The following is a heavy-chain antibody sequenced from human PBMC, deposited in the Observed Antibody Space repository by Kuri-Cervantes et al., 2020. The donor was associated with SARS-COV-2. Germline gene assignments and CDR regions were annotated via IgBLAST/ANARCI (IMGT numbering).Heavy chain of an antibody. D-gene: IGHD3/OR15-3a*01. Sequence: SETLSLTCTVSGGSIGSDKYYWGWIRQPPGKGLEWIGSIYYSGSTYYNPSLKSRVTISVDTSKNQFSLKLSSVTAADTAVYYCASPRDWYYYGMDAWGQGTTVTVSS. CDR3: ASPRDWYYYGMDA. J-gene: IGHJ6*02. CDR1: GGSIGSDKYY. V-gene: IGHV4-39*01. CDR2: IYYSGST.